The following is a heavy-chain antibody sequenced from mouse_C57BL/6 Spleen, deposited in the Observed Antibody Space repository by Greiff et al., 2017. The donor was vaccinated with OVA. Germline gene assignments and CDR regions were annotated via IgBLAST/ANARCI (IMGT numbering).Heavy chain of an antibody. CDR3: AKHGDNN. Sequence: VQLQQPGAELVKPGASVKLSCKASGYTFTSYWMQWVKQRPGQGLEWIGEIDPSDSYTNYNQKFKGKATLTVDTSSSTAYMQLSSLTSEDSAVYYSAKHGDNNRGENTTLTDSS. CDR2: IDPSDSYT. J-gene: IGHJ2*01. D-gene: IGHD2-13*01. CDR1: GYTFTSYW. V-gene: IGHV1-50*01.